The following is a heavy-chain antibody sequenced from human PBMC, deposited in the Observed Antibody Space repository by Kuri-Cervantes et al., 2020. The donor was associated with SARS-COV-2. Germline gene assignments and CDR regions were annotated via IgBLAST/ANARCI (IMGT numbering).Heavy chain of an antibody. CDR3: ARRAYGEQVDYYYMDV. V-gene: IGHV5-51*01. J-gene: IGHJ6*03. CDR2: IYPGDSDT. Sequence: GESLKISCKGSGYSFTSCWIGWVRQMPGKGLEWMGIIYPGDSDTRYSPSFQGQVTISADKSISTAFLQWSSLKASDTAMYYCARRAYGEQVDYYYMDVWGKGTTVTVSS. CDR1: GYSFTSCW. D-gene: IGHD4-17*01.